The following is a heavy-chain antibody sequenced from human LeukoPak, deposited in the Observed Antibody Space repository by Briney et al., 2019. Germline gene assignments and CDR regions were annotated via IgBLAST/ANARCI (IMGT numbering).Heavy chain of an antibody. J-gene: IGHJ5*02. CDR1: GGSFSGYY. CDR3: ASKLVGAHDELDP. D-gene: IGHD1-26*01. CDR2: INHSGST. V-gene: IGHV4-34*01. Sequence: PSETLSPTCAVYGGSFSGYYWSWIRQPPGKGLEWIGEINHSGSTNYNPSLKSRVTISVDTSKNQFSLKLSSVTAADTAVYYCASKLVGAHDELDPWGQGTLVTVSS.